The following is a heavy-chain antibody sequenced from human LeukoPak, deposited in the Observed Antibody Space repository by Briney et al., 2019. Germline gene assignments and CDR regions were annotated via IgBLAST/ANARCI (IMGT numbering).Heavy chain of an antibody. D-gene: IGHD4-11*01. Sequence: SDTLSLTCAVYGGSFSGYYWSWIRQPPGKGLEWIGEINHSGSTNYNPSLKSRVTISVDTSKNQFSLKLSSVTAADTAVYYCVRVPTTVDNYYMDVWGKGTTVTVSS. CDR1: GGSFSGYY. CDR2: INHSGST. J-gene: IGHJ6*03. V-gene: IGHV4-34*01. CDR3: VRVPTTVDNYYMDV.